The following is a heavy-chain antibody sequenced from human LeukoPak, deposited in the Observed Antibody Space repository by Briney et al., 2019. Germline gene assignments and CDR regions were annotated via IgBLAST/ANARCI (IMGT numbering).Heavy chain of an antibody. CDR1: GFTFSSYA. J-gene: IGHJ4*02. V-gene: IGHV3-23*01. D-gene: IGHD5/OR15-5a*01. CDR3: AKDSQCHAWSQFDY. Sequence: GGSLRLSCAASGFTFSSYAMSWVRQAPGKGLEWVSTVSDSGDNTYYADSVKGRFTVSRDNSKNTLYLQMNSLRVEDTAVYYCAKDSQCHAWSQFDYWGQGTLVTVSP. CDR2: VSDSGDNT.